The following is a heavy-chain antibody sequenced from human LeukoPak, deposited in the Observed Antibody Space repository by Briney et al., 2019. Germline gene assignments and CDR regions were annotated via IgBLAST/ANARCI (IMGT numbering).Heavy chain of an antibody. CDR3: ARQKETSGYSNSWYSNYYYYLDV. CDR1: GFTFSSSC. D-gene: IGHD6-13*01. CDR2: INQDGREK. J-gene: IGHJ6*03. V-gene: IGHV3-7*01. Sequence: GGSLRLSCAASGFTFSSSCMSWVRQAPGKGLEWVAHINQDGREKYYVDSVTGRFTISRDNTKNALFLQMNSLRAEDTAVYYCARQKETSGYSNSWYSNYYYYLDVWGKGTTVIVSS.